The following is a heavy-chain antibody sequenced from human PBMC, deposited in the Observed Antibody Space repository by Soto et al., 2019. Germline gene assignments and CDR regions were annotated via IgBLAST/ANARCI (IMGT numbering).Heavy chain of an antibody. Sequence: PGESLKISCQASGYNFSNHWIVWVRQMPGKGLEWMGVIFPGDSDTRYSPSFQGQVTISADRSSSTACLEWGTLKASDSAMYYCAGQRNAYYGMAVWGQGTTVTVSS. CDR1: GYNFSNHW. V-gene: IGHV5-51*01. CDR3: AGQRNAYYGMAV. J-gene: IGHJ6*02. CDR2: IFPGDSDT.